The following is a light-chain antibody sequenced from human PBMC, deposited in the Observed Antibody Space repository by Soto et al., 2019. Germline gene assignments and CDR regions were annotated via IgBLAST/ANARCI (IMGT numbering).Light chain of an antibody. CDR2: GAS. Sequence: EIVLTQSPGTLSLSPGERATLSCRASQTVSSNSLAWYQQKPGQAPRLLIYGASSRATGIPDRFSGSGSGTDFTLTISRLEPEDFAVYYCQQYSSSKTFGQGTKVEIK. CDR3: QQYSSSKT. CDR1: QTVSSNS. V-gene: IGKV3-20*01. J-gene: IGKJ1*01.